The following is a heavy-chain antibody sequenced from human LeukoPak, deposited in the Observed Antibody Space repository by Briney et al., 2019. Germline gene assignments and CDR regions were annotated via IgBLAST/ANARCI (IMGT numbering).Heavy chain of an antibody. D-gene: IGHD3-3*01. V-gene: IGHV1-69*13. CDR3: ARTVSYYDFWSGYDNWFDP. Sequence: SVKVSCKASGGTFSSYAISLVRQAPGQGLEWMGGIIPIFGTANYAQKFQGRVTITADESTSTAYMELSRLRSEDTAVYYCARTVSYYDFWSGYDNWFDPLGQGTLVTASS. J-gene: IGHJ5*02. CDR1: GGTFSSYA. CDR2: IIPIFGTA.